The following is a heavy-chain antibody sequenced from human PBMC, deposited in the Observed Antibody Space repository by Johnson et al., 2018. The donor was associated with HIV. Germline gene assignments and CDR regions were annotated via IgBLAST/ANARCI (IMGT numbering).Heavy chain of an antibody. CDR3: AREGWALI. CDR1: GFTFSSYA. CDR2: ISYDGSTK. J-gene: IGHJ3*02. V-gene: IGHV3-30-3*01. D-gene: IGHD1-26*01. Sequence: QVQLVESGGGVVQPGRSLRLSCAASGFTFSSYAMHWVRQAPGKGLEWVAVISYDGSTKYYADSVKGRFTISRYNSKNTLYLQMNSLRAEDTAVYYCAREGWALIWGQGTMVTVSS.